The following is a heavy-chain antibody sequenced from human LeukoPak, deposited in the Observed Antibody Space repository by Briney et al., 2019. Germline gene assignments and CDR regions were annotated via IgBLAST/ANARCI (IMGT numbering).Heavy chain of an antibody. D-gene: IGHD2-21*01. V-gene: IGHV3-30*18. CDR2: ISHDGSNI. CDR3: AKDPYRVVVATGNYLDP. Sequence: PGGSLRLSCAASGFTFYNAWMNWVRQTPGKGLEWVAVISHDGSNIHYGDSVKGRFTISRDNSKNTSYLQMNSLRVEDTAVYYCAKDPYRVVVATGNYLDPWGQGTLVTVSA. J-gene: IGHJ5*02. CDR1: GFTFYNAW.